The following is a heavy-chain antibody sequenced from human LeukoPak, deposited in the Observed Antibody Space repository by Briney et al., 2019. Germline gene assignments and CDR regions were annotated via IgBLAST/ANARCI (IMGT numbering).Heavy chain of an antibody. V-gene: IGHV3-30*04. Sequence: GGSLRLSCAASGFTFSSYAMHWVRQAPGKGLEWVAVISYDGSNKYYADSVKGRFTISRDNSKNTLYLQMNSLRAEDTAVYYCAELAVAGTLGFDYWGQGTLVTVSS. D-gene: IGHD6-19*01. CDR3: AELAVAGTLGFDY. J-gene: IGHJ4*02. CDR2: ISYDGSNK. CDR1: GFTFSSYA.